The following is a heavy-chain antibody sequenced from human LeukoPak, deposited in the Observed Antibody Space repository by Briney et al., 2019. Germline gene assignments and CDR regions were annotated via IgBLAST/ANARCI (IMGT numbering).Heavy chain of an antibody. Sequence: TSVKVSCKASGYTFTGYYMHWVRQAPGQGLEWMGWINPNSGGTNYAQKFQGRVTMTRDTSISTAYMELSRLRSDDTAVYYCARSLVSPYYFDYWGQGTLVTVSS. J-gene: IGHJ4*02. CDR2: INPNSGGT. CDR3: ARSLVSPYYFDY. V-gene: IGHV1-2*02. D-gene: IGHD6-6*01. CDR1: GYTFTGYY.